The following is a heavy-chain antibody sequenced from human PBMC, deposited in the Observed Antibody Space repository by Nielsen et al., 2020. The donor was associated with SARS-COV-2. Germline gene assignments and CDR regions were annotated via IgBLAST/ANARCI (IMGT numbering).Heavy chain of an antibody. J-gene: IGHJ4*02. CDR1: GFTFDDYA. CDR2: VDSDETIT. Sequence: GGSLRLSCAASGFTFDDYAMHWVRQVPGEGLVWVSRVDSDETITTYADSVKGRFTISRDNAKNTLYLQMNSLRAEDTAVYYCARRSIGSAPYYFDYWGQGTLVTVSS. CDR3: ARRSIGSAPYYFDY. D-gene: IGHD2-15*01. V-gene: IGHV3-74*01.